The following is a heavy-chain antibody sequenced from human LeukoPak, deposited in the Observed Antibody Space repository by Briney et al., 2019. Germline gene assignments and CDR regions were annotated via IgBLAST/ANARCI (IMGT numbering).Heavy chain of an antibody. CDR3: ARGRAGNYYNHNDY. CDR2: ISGDGSIT. D-gene: IGHD3-10*01. V-gene: IGHV3-74*01. CDR1: GFTISGYW. Sequence: GGSLRLSCAASGFTISGYWMHWVRQAPGKGRVWVSRISGDGSITAYADSVKGRFTISRDNAKNTLYLQMNSLRAEDTAVYYCARGRAGNYYNHNDYWGQGTLVTASS. J-gene: IGHJ4*01.